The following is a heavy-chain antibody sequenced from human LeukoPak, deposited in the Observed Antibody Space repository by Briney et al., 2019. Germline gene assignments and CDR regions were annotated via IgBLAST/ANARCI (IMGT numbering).Heavy chain of an antibody. CDR3: ARDQIPGAGIAAATSFDP. J-gene: IGHJ5*02. Sequence: ASVKVSCKASGYTFTSYAMNWVRQAPGQGLEWMGWINSNTGNPTYAQGFTGRFVFSLDTSVSTAYLQISSLKAEDTAVYYCARDQIPGAGIAAATSFDPWGQGTPVTVSS. CDR1: GYTFTSYA. D-gene: IGHD6-13*01. V-gene: IGHV7-4-1*02. CDR2: INSNTGNP.